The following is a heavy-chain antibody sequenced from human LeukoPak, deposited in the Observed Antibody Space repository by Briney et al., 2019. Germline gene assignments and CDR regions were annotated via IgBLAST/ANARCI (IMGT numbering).Heavy chain of an antibody. Sequence: GGSLRLSCAASGFTFSDYYMSWIRQAPGKGLEWVSYISSSGSTIYYADSVKGRFTISRDNAKNSLYLQMNSLRAEDTAVYYYARITAAGPFDYWGQGTLVTVSS. CDR3: ARITAAGPFDY. CDR1: GFTFSDYY. J-gene: IGHJ4*02. D-gene: IGHD6-13*01. V-gene: IGHV3-11*01. CDR2: ISSSGSTI.